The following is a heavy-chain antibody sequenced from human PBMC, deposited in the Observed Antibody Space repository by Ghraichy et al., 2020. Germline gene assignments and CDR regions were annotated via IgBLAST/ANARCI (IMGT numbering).Heavy chain of an antibody. CDR3: TRDRAYGGMDV. CDR1: GFTFSDYW. Sequence: ETLSLTCAASGFTFSDYWMHWVRQAPGKGLVWVSRVNSDGSSTSYADSVQGRFTISRDNDKNTLYLQMNSLRAEDTAVYYCTRDRAYGGMDVWGQGTTVTVSS. V-gene: IGHV3-74*01. J-gene: IGHJ6*02. CDR2: VNSDGSST. D-gene: IGHD3-10*01.